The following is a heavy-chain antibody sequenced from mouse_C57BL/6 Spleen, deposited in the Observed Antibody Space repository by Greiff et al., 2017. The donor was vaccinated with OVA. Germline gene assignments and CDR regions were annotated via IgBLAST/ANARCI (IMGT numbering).Heavy chain of an antibody. CDR2: FHPYNDDT. Sequence: VHLVESGAELVKPGASVKMSCKASGYTFTTYPIEWMKQNHGKSLEWIGNFHPYNDDTKYNEKFKGKATLTVEKSSSTVYLELSRLTSDDSAVYYCARSGNYLYYFDYWGQGTTLTVSS. D-gene: IGHD2-1*01. CDR1: GYTFTTYP. V-gene: IGHV1-47*01. CDR3: ARSGNYLYYFDY. J-gene: IGHJ2*01.